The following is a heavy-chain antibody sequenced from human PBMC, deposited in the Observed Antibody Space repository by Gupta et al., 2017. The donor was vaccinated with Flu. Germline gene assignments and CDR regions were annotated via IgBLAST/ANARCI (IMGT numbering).Heavy chain of an antibody. CDR2: IWYDGSNK. V-gene: IGHV3-33*01. CDR1: GFTFSSYG. Sequence: QVQLVVSGGGGVQPGRSLRLSCAASGFTFSSYGMHWVRQAPGKGLEWVAVIWYDGSNKYYADSVKGRFTISRDNSKNTLYLQMNSLRAEDTAVYYCARGPPDSWDWGQGTLVTVSS. CDR3: ARGPPDSWD. J-gene: IGHJ4*02. D-gene: IGHD2-15*01.